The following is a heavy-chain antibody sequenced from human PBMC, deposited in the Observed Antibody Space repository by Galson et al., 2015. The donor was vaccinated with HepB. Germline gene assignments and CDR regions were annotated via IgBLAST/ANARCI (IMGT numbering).Heavy chain of an antibody. CDR2: IWYDGSNK. Sequence: SLRLSCAASGFTFSSYGMHWVRQAPGKGLEWVAVIWYDGSNKYYADSVKGRFTISRDNSKNTLYLQMNSLRAEDTAVYYCAREENPASLSLDAFDIWGQGTMVTVSS. V-gene: IGHV3-33*01. CDR3: AREENPASLSLDAFDI. CDR1: GFTFSSYG. D-gene: IGHD6-6*01. J-gene: IGHJ3*02.